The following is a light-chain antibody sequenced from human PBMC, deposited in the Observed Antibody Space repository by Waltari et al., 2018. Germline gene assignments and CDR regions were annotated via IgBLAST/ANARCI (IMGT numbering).Light chain of an antibody. CDR2: EAN. V-gene: IGLV2-23*01. CDR1: SSSVGRYNL. CDR3: CSFAGGSTLL. Sequence: QSALPQPASGSGSPGQSITIPCTGTSSSVGRYNLVSWYQHYSGKPPKLMIYEANKRPSGVVNRFSGSKSGNTASLTISGLQAEDEADYYCCSFAGGSTLLFGGGTKLTVL. J-gene: IGLJ2*01.